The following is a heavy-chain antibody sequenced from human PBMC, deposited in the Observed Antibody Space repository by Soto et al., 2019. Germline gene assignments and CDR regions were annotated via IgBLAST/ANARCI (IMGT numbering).Heavy chain of an antibody. V-gene: IGHV1-18*01. Sequence: QVQLVQSGAEVKKPGASVKVSCKASGYTFTSYGISWVRQAPGQGLEWMGWISAYNGNKKYAQKLQGRVTMTTATAASTDDMELRSLRSDDTAVYYCARDRGQQLFDYWGQGTLVTVSS. CDR3: ARDRGQQLFDY. CDR2: ISAYNGNK. J-gene: IGHJ4*02. CDR1: GYTFTSYG. D-gene: IGHD6-13*01.